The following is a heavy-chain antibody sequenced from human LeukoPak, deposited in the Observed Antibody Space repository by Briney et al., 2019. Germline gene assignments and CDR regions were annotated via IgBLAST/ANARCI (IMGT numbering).Heavy chain of an antibody. CDR1: GGSFSGYY. D-gene: IGHD2-15*01. CDR2: INHSGST. V-gene: IGHV4-34*01. J-gene: IGHJ6*02. Sequence: SETLSLTCAVYGGSFSGYYWSWIRQPPGKGLEWIGEINHSGSTNYNPSLKSRVTISVDTSKNQFSLKLSSVTAADTAVYYCARGRGYCSGGSCYRGGYYYGMDVWGQGTTVTVSS. CDR3: ARGRGYCSGGSCYRGGYYYGMDV.